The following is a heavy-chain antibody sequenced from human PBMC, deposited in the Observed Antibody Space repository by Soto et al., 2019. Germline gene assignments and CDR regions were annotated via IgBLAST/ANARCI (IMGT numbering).Heavy chain of an antibody. CDR1: GFTVSSNY. J-gene: IGHJ6*03. Sequence: EVQLVESGGGLVQPGGSLRLSCAASGFTVSSNYMSWVRQAPGKGLEWVSVIDSGGSTDYADSVKGRFTISRDNSKNTLYLQMNSLRAEDTAVYYCAREDYDYYYMDVWGKVTTVTVSS. CDR3: AREDYDYYYMDV. V-gene: IGHV3-66*01. CDR2: IDSGGST.